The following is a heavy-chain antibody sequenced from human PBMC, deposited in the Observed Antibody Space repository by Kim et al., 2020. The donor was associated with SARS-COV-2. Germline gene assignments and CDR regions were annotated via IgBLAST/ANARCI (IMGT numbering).Heavy chain of an antibody. D-gene: IGHD1-26*01. Sequence: EKDYLDSVKGRFTISRDNSKNSLYLQMNSLRGEDTAMYYCAKGFGVGVTIWGQGTMVIVSS. J-gene: IGHJ3*02. CDR3: AKGFGVGVTI. CDR2: EK. V-gene: IGHV3-7*01.